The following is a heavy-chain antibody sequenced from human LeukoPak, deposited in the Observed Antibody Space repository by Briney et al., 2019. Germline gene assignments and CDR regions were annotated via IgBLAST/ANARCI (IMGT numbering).Heavy chain of an antibody. CDR2: IYYSGNT. V-gene: IGHV4-39*07. J-gene: IGHJ4*02. Sequence: SETLSLTCTVSGGSISSSGYYWGWIRQPPGKGLEWIGSIYYSGNTYYNPSLKSRVTISVDTSKNQFSLKLSSVTAADTAVYYCARDPIAAAGTDYWGQGTLVTVSS. D-gene: IGHD6-13*01. CDR1: GGSISSSGYY. CDR3: ARDPIAAAGTDY.